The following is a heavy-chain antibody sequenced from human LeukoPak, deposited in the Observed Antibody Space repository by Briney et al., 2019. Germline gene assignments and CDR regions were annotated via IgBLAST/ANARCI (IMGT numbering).Heavy chain of an antibody. D-gene: IGHD6-6*01. CDR1: GGTFSRYA. V-gene: IGHV1-69*04. J-gene: IGHJ5*02. CDR3: ARVVEYSSSSDWFDP. CDR2: TIPVLGIA. Sequence: ASVKVSCKASGGTFSRYAISWVRQAPGQGLEWMGRTIPVLGIANYAQKFQGRVTITADKSTNSAHMELRSLRSDDTAVYYCARVVEYSSSSDWFDPWGQGTLVTVSS.